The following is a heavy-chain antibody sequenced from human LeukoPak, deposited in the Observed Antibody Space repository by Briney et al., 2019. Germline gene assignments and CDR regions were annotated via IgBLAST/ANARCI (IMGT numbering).Heavy chain of an antibody. CDR3: ARVRGGYYLYYFDY. D-gene: IGHD3-3*01. J-gene: IGHJ4*02. CDR1: GGSISSYY. CDR2: IYYSGST. V-gene: IGHV4-59*01. Sequence: PSETLSLTCTVSGGSISSYYWGWIRQPPGKGLEWIGYIYYSGSTNYNPSLKSRVTISVDTSKYQFSLKLSSVTAADTAVYYCARVRGGYYLYYFDYWGQGTLVTVSS.